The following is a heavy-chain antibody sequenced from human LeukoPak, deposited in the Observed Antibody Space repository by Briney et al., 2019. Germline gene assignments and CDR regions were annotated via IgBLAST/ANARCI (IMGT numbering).Heavy chain of an antibody. CDR1: GFTVSSNY. D-gene: IGHD2-8*01. J-gene: IGHJ3*02. V-gene: IGHV3-66*01. CDR2: IYSGGTT. CDR3: AGDTKPPYDALDI. Sequence: GGSLRLSCAASGFTVSSNYMSWVRQAPGKGLEWVSVIYSGGTTYYADSVKGRFTISRDNSKNTLYLQMIRLRAEDTAVYYCAGDTKPPYDALDIWGQGTVVTVSS.